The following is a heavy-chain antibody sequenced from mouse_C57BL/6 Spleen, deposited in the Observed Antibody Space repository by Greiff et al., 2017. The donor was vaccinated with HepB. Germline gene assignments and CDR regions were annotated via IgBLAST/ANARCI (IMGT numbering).Heavy chain of an antibody. CDR3: ARGENDGYYVGAMDY. Sequence: QVQLQQSGAELVKPGASVKLSCKASGYTFTSYWMHWVKQRPGRGLEWIGRIDPNSGGTKYNEKFKSKATLTVDKPSSTAYMQLSSLPSEDSAVYDCARGENDGYYVGAMDYWGQGTSVTVSS. CDR2: IDPNSGGT. CDR1: GYTFTSYW. V-gene: IGHV1-72*01. D-gene: IGHD2-3*01. J-gene: IGHJ4*01.